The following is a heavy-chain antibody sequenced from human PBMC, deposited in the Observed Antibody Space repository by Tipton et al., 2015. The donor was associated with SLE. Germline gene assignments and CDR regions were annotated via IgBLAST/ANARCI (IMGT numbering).Heavy chain of an antibody. Sequence: LRLSCTVSGGSISSYHWSWIRQPPGKGLEWIGSIYYSGSTYYNPSLKSRVTISVDTSKNQFSLKVNSVTAADTAVYYCARENSGNFLPPNYFDYWGQGALVTVSS. CDR1: GGSISSYH. CDR2: IYYSGST. V-gene: IGHV4-59*01. CDR3: ARENSGNFLPPNYFDY. D-gene: IGHD1-26*01. J-gene: IGHJ4*02.